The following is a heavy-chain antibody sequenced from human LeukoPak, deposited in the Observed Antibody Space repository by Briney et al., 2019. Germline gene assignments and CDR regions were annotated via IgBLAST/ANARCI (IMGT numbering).Heavy chain of an antibody. CDR1: GFTFDDYA. D-gene: IGHD3-22*01. V-gene: IGHV3-9*01. CDR2: ISGNGGSI. Sequence: GGSLRLSCAASGFTFDDYAMHWVRQAPGKGLEWVSGISGNGGSIGYADSVKGRFTISRDNAKNSLYLQMNSLRAEDTALYYCAKGRLLYYMDVWGKGTTVTVSS. CDR3: AKGRLLYYMDV. J-gene: IGHJ6*03.